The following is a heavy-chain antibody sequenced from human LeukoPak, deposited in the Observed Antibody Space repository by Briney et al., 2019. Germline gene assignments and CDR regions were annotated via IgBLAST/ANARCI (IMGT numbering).Heavy chain of an antibody. CDR3: AKVSNFDWLSTFDY. Sequence: GGSLRLSCAASGFTFSRYWMICLRQAPGKGLEWVANINEDGSEKYYVDSVKGRFSISRDNAKNSLYLQMNSLRADDTALYYCAKVSNFDWLSTFDYWGQGTLVTASS. CDR1: GFTFSRYW. D-gene: IGHD3-9*01. V-gene: IGHV3-7*03. CDR2: INEDGSEK. J-gene: IGHJ4*02.